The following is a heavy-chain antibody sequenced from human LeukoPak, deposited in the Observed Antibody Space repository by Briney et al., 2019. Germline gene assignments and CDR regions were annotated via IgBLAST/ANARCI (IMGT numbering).Heavy chain of an antibody. CDR1: GGTFSSYA. Sequence: SVKVSCKASGGTFSSYAISWVRQAPGQGLEWMGRIIPILGIANYAQKFQGRVTITADKSTSTAHMELSSLRSEDTAVYYCARDLGSSWPGYYFDYWGQGTLVTVSS. J-gene: IGHJ4*02. CDR3: ARDLGSSWPGYYFDY. V-gene: IGHV1-69*04. CDR2: IIPILGIA. D-gene: IGHD6-13*01.